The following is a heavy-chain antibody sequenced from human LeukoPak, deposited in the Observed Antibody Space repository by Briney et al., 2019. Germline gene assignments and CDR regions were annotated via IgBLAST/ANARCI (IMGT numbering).Heavy chain of an antibody. D-gene: IGHD2-15*01. CDR3: ARGRDIVVVVAANDY. Sequence: PGGSLRLSCAASGFTFSSYAMHWVRQAPGKGLERVAVISYDGSNKYYADSVKGRFTISRDNSKNTLYLQMNSLRAEDTAVYYCARGRDIVVVVAANDYWGQGTLVTVSS. J-gene: IGHJ4*02. CDR1: GFTFSSYA. CDR2: ISYDGSNK. V-gene: IGHV3-30-3*01.